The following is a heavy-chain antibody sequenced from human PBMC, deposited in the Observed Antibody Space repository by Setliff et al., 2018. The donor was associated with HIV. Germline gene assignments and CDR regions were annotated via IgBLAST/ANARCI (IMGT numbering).Heavy chain of an antibody. D-gene: IGHD6-13*01. V-gene: IGHV4-34*01. Sequence: PSETLSLTCAVYGGSFSGYYWSWIRQSPGKGLEWIGEINHRGSTNYNPSLKSRVTVSVDTSKNQFSLKLGSVTAADTAVYYCARESPSSSWFYFDYWGQGTLVTVSS. J-gene: IGHJ4*02. CDR1: GGSFSGYY. CDR2: INHRGST. CDR3: ARESPSSSWFYFDY.